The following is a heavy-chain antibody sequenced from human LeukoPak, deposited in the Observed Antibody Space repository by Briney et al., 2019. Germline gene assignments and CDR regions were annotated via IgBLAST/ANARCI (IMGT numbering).Heavy chain of an antibody. CDR3: ARVEKQWLGRRTNAFDI. CDR2: IYYSGSS. D-gene: IGHD6-19*01. V-gene: IGHV4-39*07. CDR1: GGSISSSSYY. Sequence: PSETLSLTCTVSGGSISSSSYYWGWIRQPPGKGLEWIGSIYYSGSSYYNPSLKSRVTISVDTSKNQFSLKLSSVTAADTAVYYCARVEKQWLGRRTNAFDIWGQGTMVTVSS. J-gene: IGHJ3*02.